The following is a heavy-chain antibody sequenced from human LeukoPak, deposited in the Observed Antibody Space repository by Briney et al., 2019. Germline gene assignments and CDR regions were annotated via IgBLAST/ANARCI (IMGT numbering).Heavy chain of an antibody. CDR3: ARDSSGHYYVSYNWFDP. V-gene: IGHV3-74*01. J-gene: IGHJ5*02. CDR1: GFTFSTYW. Sequence: GGSLRLSCAASGFTFSTYWMHWVRQAPGKGLVWVSRINSDGSSTSYADSVKGRFTISRDNAKNTLYLQMNSLRAEDTAVYYCARDSSGHYYVSYNWFDPWGQGTLVTVSS. D-gene: IGHD3-22*01. CDR2: INSDGSST.